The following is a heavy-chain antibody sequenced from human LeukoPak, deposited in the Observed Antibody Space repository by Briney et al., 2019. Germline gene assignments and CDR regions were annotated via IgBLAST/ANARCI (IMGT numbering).Heavy chain of an antibody. D-gene: IGHD2-2*02. CDR2: TSVYNSNT. CDR3: ARMGCSSASCYTLDY. J-gene: IGHJ4*03. V-gene: IGHV1-18*01. CDR1: GYNISNNG. Sequence: ASVKVSCKASGYNISNNGISWVRQAPGQGLEWMGWTSVYNSNTNSAQNLQGRVTMTTDTSTSTAYMELRSLRSDDTAVYYCARMGCSSASCYTLDYWGQGTTVTVSS.